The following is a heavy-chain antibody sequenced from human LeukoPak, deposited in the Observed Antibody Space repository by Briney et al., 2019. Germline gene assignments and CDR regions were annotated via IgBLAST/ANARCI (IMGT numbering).Heavy chain of an antibody. CDR1: GGSISSHY. CDR3: ARGISYYDSSGIDY. D-gene: IGHD3-22*01. Sequence: SETLSLTCTVSGGSISSHYWSWIRQPPGKGLEWIGYTHYSGANYNPSLKSRVTISADTSKNQFSLELSSVTAADTAVYYCARGISYYDSSGIDYWGQGTLVTVSS. CDR2: THYSGA. J-gene: IGHJ4*02. V-gene: IGHV4-59*11.